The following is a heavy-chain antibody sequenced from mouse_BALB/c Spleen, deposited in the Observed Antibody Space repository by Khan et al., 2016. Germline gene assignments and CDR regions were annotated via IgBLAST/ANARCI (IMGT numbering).Heavy chain of an antibody. J-gene: IGHJ3*01. Sequence: QIQLVQSGPELKKPGETVKISCKASGYTFTNYGMNWVKQAPGQGLKWMGWINTYTGEPTYVDDFKGRFAFSLESSASTAYMQIINLTNEDIATYCCARYGNNEFFAFWGQGALVTVSA. D-gene: IGHD2-1*01. V-gene: IGHV9-1*02. CDR3: ARYGNNEFFAF. CDR2: INTYTGEP. CDR1: GYTFTNYG.